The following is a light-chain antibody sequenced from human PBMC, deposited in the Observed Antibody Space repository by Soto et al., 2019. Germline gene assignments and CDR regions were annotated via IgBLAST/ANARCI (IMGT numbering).Light chain of an antibody. Sequence: ERVMTHSPATLSVSPGQRPTLSCRASQSVSSHLAWYQQKPGQAPRLLIYGTSTRAAGIPDRFSGSGSGTEFTLTISRLQSEDFAVYHCQQYSNWWTFGQGTKVDIK. V-gene: IGKV3-15*01. CDR2: GTS. J-gene: IGKJ1*01. CDR1: QSVSSH. CDR3: QQYSNWWT.